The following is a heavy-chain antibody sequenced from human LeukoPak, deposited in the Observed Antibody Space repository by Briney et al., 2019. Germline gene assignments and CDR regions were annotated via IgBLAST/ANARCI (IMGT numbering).Heavy chain of an antibody. CDR1: GYSFTSYW. Sequence: GESLKISCKGSGYSFTSYWIAWVRQMPGKGLERMGIMYPDDSDTRYSPPFQGQVTFSADKSISAAYLQLSSLQASDTAIYYCARHLRGTVVTTGNYFDYWGQGTLVTVSS. D-gene: IGHD2-21*02. V-gene: IGHV5-51*01. CDR3: ARHLRGTVVTTGNYFDY. J-gene: IGHJ4*02. CDR2: MYPDDSDT.